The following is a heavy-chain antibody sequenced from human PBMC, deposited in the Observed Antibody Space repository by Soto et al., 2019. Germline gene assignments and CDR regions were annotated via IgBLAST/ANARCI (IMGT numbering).Heavy chain of an antibody. D-gene: IGHD2-15*01. J-gene: IGHJ4*02. Sequence: QVPLVQSGAEVKKPGASVKVSCKASGYTFTSYAMHWVRQAPGQRLEWMGWINAGNGNTKYSQKFQGRVTITRDTSASTAYMELSSLRSEDTAVYYCATSTDCSGGSCYPLLFDYWGQGTLVTVSS. V-gene: IGHV1-3*01. CDR3: ATSTDCSGGSCYPLLFDY. CDR1: GYTFTSYA. CDR2: INAGNGNT.